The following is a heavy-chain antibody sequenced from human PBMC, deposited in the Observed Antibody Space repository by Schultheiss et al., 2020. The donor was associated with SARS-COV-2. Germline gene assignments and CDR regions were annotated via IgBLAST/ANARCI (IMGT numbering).Heavy chain of an antibody. Sequence: SETLSLTCAVYGGSFSGYYWSWIRQPPGKGLEWIGEINHSGSTNYNPSLKSRVTISVDTSKNQFSLKLSSVTAADTAVYYCARFSSGYWGQGTLVTVS. CDR1: GGSFSGYY. J-gene: IGHJ4*02. D-gene: IGHD6-19*01. CDR2: INHSGST. CDR3: ARFSSGY. V-gene: IGHV4-34*01.